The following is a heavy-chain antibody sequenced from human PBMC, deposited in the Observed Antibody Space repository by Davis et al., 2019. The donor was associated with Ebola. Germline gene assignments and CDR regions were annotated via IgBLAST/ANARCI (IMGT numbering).Heavy chain of an antibody. Sequence: GESLKISCTASGFTVSSNHMSWVRQAPGKGLEWVSGIGLAGDTFYAASVKGRFSISRDNAKNSLYLHMNSLRAGDTAVYYCARDGGAVTPFDYWGQGTQVTVSS. V-gene: IGHV3-13*01. CDR3: ARDGGAVTPFDY. CDR1: GFTVSSNH. D-gene: IGHD4-17*01. CDR2: IGLAGDT. J-gene: IGHJ4*01.